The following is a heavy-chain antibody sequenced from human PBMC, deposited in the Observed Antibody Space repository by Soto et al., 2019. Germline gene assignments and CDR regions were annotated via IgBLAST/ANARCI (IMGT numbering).Heavy chain of an antibody. CDR3: AREIVVVPAAPGWAYGMDV. D-gene: IGHD2-2*01. J-gene: IGHJ6*02. V-gene: IGHV3-74*01. Sequence: EVQLVESGGGLVQPGGSLRLSCAASGFTFSSYWMHWVRQAPGKGLVWVSRINSDGSSTSYADSVKGRFTISRDNAKNTLYLQMNSLRAEDTAVHYCAREIVVVPAAPGWAYGMDVWGQGTTVTVSS. CDR2: INSDGSST. CDR1: GFTFSSYW.